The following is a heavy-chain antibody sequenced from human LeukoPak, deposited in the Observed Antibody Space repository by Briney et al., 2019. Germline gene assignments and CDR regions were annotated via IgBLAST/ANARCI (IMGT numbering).Heavy chain of an antibody. CDR3: ARVHSSYYDFWSGSNNWFDP. CDR2: ISAYNGNT. J-gene: IGHJ5*02. CDR1: GYTFTSYG. Sequence: ASVKVPCKVSGYTFTSYGISWVRQAPGQGLEWMGWISAYNGNTNYAQKLQGRVTMTTDTSTSTAYMELRSLRSDDTAVYYCARVHSSYYDFWSGSNNWFDPWGQGTLVTVSS. V-gene: IGHV1-18*01. D-gene: IGHD3-3*01.